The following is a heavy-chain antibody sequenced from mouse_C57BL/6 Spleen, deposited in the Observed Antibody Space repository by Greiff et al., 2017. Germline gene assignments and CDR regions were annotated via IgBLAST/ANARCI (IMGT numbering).Heavy chain of an antibody. V-gene: IGHV1-42*01. CDR3: ERQGYDGFAY. J-gene: IGHJ3*01. CDR1: GYSFTGYY. Sequence: EVQLQQSGPELVKPGASVKISCKASGYSFTGYYMNWVKQSPEKSLEWIGAINPSTGGTTYNQKFKAKATLTVDNSSSTAYMQLKRLTAEDSAVYYCERQGYDGFAYGGQGTLGTVSA. D-gene: IGHD2-14*01. CDR2: INPSTGGT.